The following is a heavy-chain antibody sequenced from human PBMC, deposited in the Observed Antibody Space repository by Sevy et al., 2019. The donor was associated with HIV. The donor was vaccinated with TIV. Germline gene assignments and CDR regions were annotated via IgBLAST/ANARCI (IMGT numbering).Heavy chain of an antibody. CDR2: INSISTYI. D-gene: IGHD3-22*01. CDR3: ARWPDYYDSSGYYYQ. Sequence: GGSLRLSCAASGFTFSSYSMHWVRQAPGKGLEWVSSINSISTYIYYADSVKGRFTISRDNAKNSLYLQMNSLRAEDTAVYYCARWPDYYDSSGYYYQWGQGTLVTVSS. V-gene: IGHV3-21*01. J-gene: IGHJ4*02. CDR1: GFTFSSYS.